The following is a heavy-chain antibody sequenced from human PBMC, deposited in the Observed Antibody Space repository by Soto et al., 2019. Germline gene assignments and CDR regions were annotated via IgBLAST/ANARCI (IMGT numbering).Heavy chain of an antibody. D-gene: IGHD3-22*01. CDR1: GFTFSTYA. CDR2: ISYGGSIK. V-gene: IGHV3-30-3*01. Sequence: PGGSLRLSCAASGFTFSTYAMHWVRQAPGKGLEWVAIISYGGSIKYYADSVKGRFTISRDISKNTLYLQMNSLRVEDTAVYYCARDTAERYYDSSGYTLDYWGQGTLVTVYS. CDR3: ARDTAERYYDSSGYTLDY. J-gene: IGHJ4*02.